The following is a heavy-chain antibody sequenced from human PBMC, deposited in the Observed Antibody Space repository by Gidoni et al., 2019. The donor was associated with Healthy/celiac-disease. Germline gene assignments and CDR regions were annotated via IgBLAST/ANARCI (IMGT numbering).Heavy chain of an antibody. CDR3: AKSQAGTKSATDY. Sequence: QVQLVESGGGVVQPGRSLRLSCAASGFTFSSYGMHWVRQAPGKGLEWVAVISYDGSNKYYADSVKGRFTISRDNSKNTLYLQMNSLRAEDTAVYYCAKSQAGTKSATDYWGQGTLVTVSS. D-gene: IGHD1-7*01. CDR1: GFTFSSYG. J-gene: IGHJ4*02. V-gene: IGHV3-30*18. CDR2: ISYDGSNK.